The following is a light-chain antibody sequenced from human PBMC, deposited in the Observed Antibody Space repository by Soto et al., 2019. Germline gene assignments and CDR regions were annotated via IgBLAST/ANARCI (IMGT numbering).Light chain of an antibody. CDR2: TAS. CDR3: QQSYSSPRT. V-gene: IGKV1-39*01. CDR1: QSISTF. J-gene: IGKJ1*01. Sequence: IQMNQSPSSLSTSVGDIVTITCRASQSISTFLNWYQQKPGKAPKLLISTASSLQSGVPSTFSGSGSGTDFTLTIRSLQPEDSATYYCQQSYSSPRTFGHGTKV.